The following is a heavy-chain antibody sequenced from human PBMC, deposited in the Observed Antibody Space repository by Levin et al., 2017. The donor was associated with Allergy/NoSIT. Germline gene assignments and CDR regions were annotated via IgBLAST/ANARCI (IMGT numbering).Heavy chain of an antibody. CDR3: ARGPLHYGR. V-gene: IGHV4-34*01. J-gene: IGHJ4*02. D-gene: IGHD3-10*01. CDR2: INHSGST. CDR1: GGSFSGYY. Sequence: TSETLSLTCAVYGGSFSGYYWSWIRQPPGKGLEWIGEINHSGSTNYNPSLKSRVTISVDTSKNQFSLKLSSVTAADTAVYYCARGPLHYGRWGQGTLVTVSS.